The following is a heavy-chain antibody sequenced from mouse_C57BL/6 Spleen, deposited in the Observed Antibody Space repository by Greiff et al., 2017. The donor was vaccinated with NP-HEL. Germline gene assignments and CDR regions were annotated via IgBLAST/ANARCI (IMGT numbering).Heavy chain of an antibody. Sequence: QVQLKQPGAELVKPGASVKMSCKASGYTFTSYWITWVKQRPGQGLEWIGDIYPGSGSTNYNEKFKSKATLTVDTSSSTAYMQLSSLTSEDSAVYYCARSHYYGSSYWFAYWGQGTLVTVSA. CDR3: ARSHYYGSSYWFAY. CDR1: GYTFTSYW. J-gene: IGHJ3*01. CDR2: IYPGSGST. V-gene: IGHV1-55*01. D-gene: IGHD1-1*01.